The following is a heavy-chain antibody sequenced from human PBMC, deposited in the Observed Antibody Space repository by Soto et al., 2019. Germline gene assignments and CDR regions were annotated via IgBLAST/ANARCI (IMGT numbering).Heavy chain of an antibody. CDR1: GYTFTSYG. V-gene: IGHV1-18*01. Sequence: ASVKVSCKASGYTFTSYGISWVRQAPGQGLEWMGWISAYNGNTNYAQKLQGRVTMTTDTSTSTAYMELRSLRSDDTAVYYCARVRYCSSTSCHGGLDPWGQGTLVTVSS. CDR2: ISAYNGNT. CDR3: ARVRYCSSTSCHGGLDP. J-gene: IGHJ5*02. D-gene: IGHD2-2*01.